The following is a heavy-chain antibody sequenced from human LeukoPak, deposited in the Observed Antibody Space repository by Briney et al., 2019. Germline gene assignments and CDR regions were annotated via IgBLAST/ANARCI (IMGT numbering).Heavy chain of an antibody. V-gene: IGHV3-21*04. J-gene: IGHJ1*01. Sequence: GGSLRLSCAASGFTFSSYSMNWVRQAPGKGLEWVSSISSSSYIYYADSVKGRFTISRDNSKNTLYLQMNSLRAEDTAVYYCAKDLHSSSWFTREYFQHWGQGTLVTVSS. CDR2: ISSSSYI. CDR1: GFTFSSYS. D-gene: IGHD6-13*01. CDR3: AKDLHSSSWFTREYFQH.